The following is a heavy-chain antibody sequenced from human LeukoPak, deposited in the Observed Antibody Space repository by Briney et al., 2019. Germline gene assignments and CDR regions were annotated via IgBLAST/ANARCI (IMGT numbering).Heavy chain of an antibody. CDR3: GRAYDFSRH. Sequence: SGGSLRLSCAASGFTFSSYGMHWVRQAPGKGLEWVANIKQDGSEKNYVDSVKGRFTISRDNAKNSLYLQMNSLRAEDTALYCGRAYDFSRHWGQGTLVTVSS. J-gene: IGHJ4*02. D-gene: IGHD3-3*01. CDR2: IKQDGSEK. CDR1: GFTFSSYG. V-gene: IGHV3-7*01.